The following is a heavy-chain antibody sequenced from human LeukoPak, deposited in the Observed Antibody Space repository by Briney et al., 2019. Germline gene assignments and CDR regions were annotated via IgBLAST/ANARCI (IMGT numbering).Heavy chain of an antibody. Sequence: GGSLRLSCAASGFTFSSYWMSWVRQAPGKGLEWVANIKQDGSEKYYVDSVKGRFTISSDNAKNSLYLQMNRLRAEDTAVYYCARVLYSGYDGSFDYWGQGTLVTVSS. CDR3: ARVLYSGYDGSFDY. J-gene: IGHJ4*02. CDR1: GFTFSSYW. D-gene: IGHD5-12*01. CDR2: IKQDGSEK. V-gene: IGHV3-7*01.